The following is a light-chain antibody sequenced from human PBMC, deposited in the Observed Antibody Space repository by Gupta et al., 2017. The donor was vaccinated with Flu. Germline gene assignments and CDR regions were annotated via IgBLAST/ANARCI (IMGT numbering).Light chain of an antibody. Sequence: SITISCTGTSSDSGGYNDVSWYQQHPGKAPKLMNYEVSNRPSGVSNRFSGSKSDNTASLTISGLQTEDEADYYCSSYTTSSTVVFGGGTKLTVL. CDR3: SSYTTSSTVV. J-gene: IGLJ2*01. CDR1: SSDSGGYND. CDR2: EVS. V-gene: IGLV2-14*01.